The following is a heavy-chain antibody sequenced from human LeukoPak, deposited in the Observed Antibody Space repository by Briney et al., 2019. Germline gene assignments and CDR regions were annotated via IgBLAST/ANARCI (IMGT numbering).Heavy chain of an antibody. V-gene: IGHV3-13*04. J-gene: IGHJ2*01. CDR3: AREFCGGARCPGGLYYDL. CDR1: GFTFSSYA. Sequence: GGSLRLSCAASGFTFSSYAMSWVRQVPGKGLEWVSAIGVAGDTYYADSVKGRFTISRENADNSLYLQMHSLRAGDTALYYCAREFCGGARCPGGLYYDLWGRGTLVTVSS. D-gene: IGHD2-21*01. CDR2: IGVAGDT.